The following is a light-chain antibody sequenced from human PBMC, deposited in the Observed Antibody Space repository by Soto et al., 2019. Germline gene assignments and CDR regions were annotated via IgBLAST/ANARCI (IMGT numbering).Light chain of an antibody. CDR1: QSVSSY. CDR2: GAS. Sequence: EIVLTQSPVTLSLSPGERATLSCRASQSVSSYLAWYQQKPGQAPRLLIYGASSRATGIPDRFSGSGSGTDLTLTISRLEPEDFAVYYCQQYGSSSWTFGQGTKVDIK. CDR3: QQYGSSSWT. V-gene: IGKV3-20*01. J-gene: IGKJ1*01.